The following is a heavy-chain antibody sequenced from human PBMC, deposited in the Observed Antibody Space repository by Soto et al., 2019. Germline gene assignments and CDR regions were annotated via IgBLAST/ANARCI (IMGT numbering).Heavy chain of an antibody. J-gene: IGHJ6*02. V-gene: IGHV3-30-3*01. CDR3: ATTRVGPCSSSICFSGIFDGMDV. Sequence: GGSLRLSCAASGFTISNYGMHWVRRAPGKGLEWVAVISYDGTITYYADSVKGRFTISRDNSKNTLYLQMNSLRTEDTAVYYCATTRVGPCSSSICFSGIFDGMDVWGQGTTVTAP. CDR1: GFTISNYG. D-gene: IGHD2-2*01. CDR2: ISYDGTIT.